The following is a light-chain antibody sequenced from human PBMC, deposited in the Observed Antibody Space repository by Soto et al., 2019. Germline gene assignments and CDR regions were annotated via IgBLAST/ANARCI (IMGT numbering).Light chain of an antibody. Sequence: QAVVTQPPSVSGAPGQTITISCTGTSSNIGAGFDVHWYQQLPGTAPKLLIYGNTNRPSGVPDRFSGSKSGTSASLAITGLQAEDEADYYCQSFDSSLRTYVVFGGGTKLTVL. CDR2: GNT. CDR1: SSNIGAGFD. V-gene: IGLV1-40*01. J-gene: IGLJ2*01. CDR3: QSFDSSLRTYVV.